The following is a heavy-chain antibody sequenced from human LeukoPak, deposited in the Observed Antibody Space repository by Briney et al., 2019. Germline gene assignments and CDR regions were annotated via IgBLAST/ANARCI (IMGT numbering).Heavy chain of an antibody. CDR1: GGSISSGTYY. Sequence: SETLSLTCTVSGGSISSGTYYWSWIRQPAGKGLEWIGRIYTSGSTDYNPSLKSRVTISVDTSNNQFSLKLSSVTAADTAVYYCARDNIAATDDYWGQGTLVTVSS. CDR3: ARDNIAATDDY. V-gene: IGHV4-61*02. J-gene: IGHJ4*02. CDR2: IYTSGST. D-gene: IGHD6-13*01.